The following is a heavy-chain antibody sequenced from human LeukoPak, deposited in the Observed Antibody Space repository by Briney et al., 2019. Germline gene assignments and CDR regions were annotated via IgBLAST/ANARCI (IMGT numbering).Heavy chain of an antibody. Sequence: SGGSLRLSCAASGFTFSSYAMSWVRQAPGKGLEWVSAISGSGGSTYYADSVKGRFTISRDNSKNTLYLQMNSLRAEDTAVYYCANMGYSSSWHKDFDYWGQGTLVTVSS. CDR3: ANMGYSSSWHKDFDY. D-gene: IGHD6-13*01. CDR2: ISGSGGST. V-gene: IGHV3-23*01. J-gene: IGHJ4*02. CDR1: GFTFSSYA.